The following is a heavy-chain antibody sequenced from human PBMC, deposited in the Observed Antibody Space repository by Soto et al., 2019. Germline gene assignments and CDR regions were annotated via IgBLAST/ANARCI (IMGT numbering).Heavy chain of an antibody. D-gene: IGHD6-19*01. J-gene: IGHJ4*02. CDR3: AKGGGWLYYFDY. Sequence: GSLRLACAASVFTFSTFAMNWVRQAPGKGLEWVSAIGDSGISTYYADSLRGRFTISRDNSKNTLYLQMNSLRAEDTAVYYCAKGGGWLYYFDYWGQGTPVTVSS. V-gene: IGHV3-23*01. CDR1: VFTFSTFA. CDR2: IGDSGIST.